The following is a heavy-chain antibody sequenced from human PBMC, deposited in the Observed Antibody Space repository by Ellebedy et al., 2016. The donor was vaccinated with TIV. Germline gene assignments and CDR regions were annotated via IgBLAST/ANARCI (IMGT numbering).Heavy chain of an antibody. CDR2: INPNSGGT. D-gene: IGHD2/OR15-2a*01. V-gene: IGHV1-2*04. Sequence: AASVKVSCKASGYTFTGYYMHWVRQAPGQGLEWMGWINPNSGGTNYAQKFQGWVTMTRDTSISTAYMELSRMISDDTAVYYCARERKSNNYYYYGMDVWGQGTTVTVSS. CDR1: GYTFTGYY. CDR3: ARERKSNNYYYYGMDV. J-gene: IGHJ6*02.